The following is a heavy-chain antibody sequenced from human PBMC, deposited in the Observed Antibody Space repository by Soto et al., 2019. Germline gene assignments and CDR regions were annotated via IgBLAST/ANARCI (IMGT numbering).Heavy chain of an antibody. CDR3: ASDRGYIDLRRTLDY. J-gene: IGHJ4*02. CDR2: ISYDGSNK. D-gene: IGHD3-9*01. V-gene: IGHV3-30-3*01. Sequence: HPGGSLRLSCAVSGFTFSSYAMHWVRQAPGKGLEWVAVISYDGSNKYYADSVKGRFTISRDNSKNTLSLQMNSLRAEDTALYYCASDRGYIDLRRTLDYWGQGTLVTVSS. CDR1: GFTFSSYA.